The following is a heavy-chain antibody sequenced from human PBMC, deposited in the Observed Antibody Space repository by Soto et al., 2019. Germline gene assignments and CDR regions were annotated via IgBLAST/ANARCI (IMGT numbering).Heavy chain of an antibody. CDR3: ARSDYDFWSGDPYYLDY. V-gene: IGHV5-51*01. Sequence: GESLKISCKGSGYSFTSYWIGWVRQMPGKGLEWMGIIYPGDSDTRYSPSFQGQVTISADKSISTAYLQWSSLKASDTAMYYCARSDYDFWSGDPYYLDYWGQGTLVTVSS. CDR1: GYSFTSYW. D-gene: IGHD3-3*01. CDR2: IYPGDSDT. J-gene: IGHJ4*02.